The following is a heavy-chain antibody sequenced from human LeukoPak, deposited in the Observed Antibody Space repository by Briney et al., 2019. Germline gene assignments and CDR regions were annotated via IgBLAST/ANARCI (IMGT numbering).Heavy chain of an antibody. CDR1: GEPFTGYY. Sequence: SETLSLTCAVYGEPFTGYYWSWIRQSPERGLEWLGEIHHSGSTNYNPSLKRPVTLSVDASRNEVSLKVDFVTAADTAVYFCARARLGRCTNGICRYFDYWGQGSLVTVSS. CDR3: ARARLGRCTNGICRYFDY. D-gene: IGHD2-8*01. V-gene: IGHV4-34*01. CDR2: IHHSGST. J-gene: IGHJ4*02.